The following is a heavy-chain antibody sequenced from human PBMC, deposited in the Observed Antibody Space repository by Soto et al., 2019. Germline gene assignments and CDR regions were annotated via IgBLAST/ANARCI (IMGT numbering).Heavy chain of an antibody. CDR2: ISAYNGNT. V-gene: IGHV1-18*01. D-gene: IGHD2-2*01. J-gene: IGHJ5*02. CDR1: GYTFTSYG. Sequence: GASVKVSCKASGYTFTSYGISWVRQAPGQGLEWMGWISAYNGNTNYAQKLQGRVTMTTDTSTSTAYMELRSLRSDDTAVYYCARYFGVVLVPAAIVAELDPWGQGTLVTVS. CDR3: ARYFGVVLVPAAIVAELDP.